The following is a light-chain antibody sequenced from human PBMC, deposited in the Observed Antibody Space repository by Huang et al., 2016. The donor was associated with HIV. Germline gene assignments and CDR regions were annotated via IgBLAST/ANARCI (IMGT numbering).Light chain of an antibody. CDR3: QQYDKWPGT. Sequence: EVMMTQSPATLSVSLGDKASLSCRASQRVGVNLAWYQQKPGQAPTLRIYGASDRDTGISARFSGSGAGTDFTLTISSLQSEDSAVYFCQQYDKWPGTFGQGTRLQI. CDR1: QRVGVN. V-gene: IGKV3-15*01. CDR2: GAS. J-gene: IGKJ2*01.